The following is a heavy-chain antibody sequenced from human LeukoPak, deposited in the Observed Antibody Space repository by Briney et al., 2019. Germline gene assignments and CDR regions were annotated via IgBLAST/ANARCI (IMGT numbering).Heavy chain of an antibody. J-gene: IGHJ4*02. D-gene: IGHD5-24*01. V-gene: IGHV3-7*03. Sequence: GGSLRLSCAASGFMFSSNWMSWVRLAPGKGLEWVANIKEDGTETYYVDSVKGRFTISRDNAKNSLYLQMSSLRVEDTAVYYCAKEGRSLQTYWGQGTLVTVSS. CDR1: GFMFSSNW. CDR3: AKEGRSLQTY. CDR2: IKEDGTET.